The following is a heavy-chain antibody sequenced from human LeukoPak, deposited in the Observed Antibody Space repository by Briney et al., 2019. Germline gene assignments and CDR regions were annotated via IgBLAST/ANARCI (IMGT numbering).Heavy chain of an antibody. Sequence: QSGGSLRLSCAASGFTFSSYAMSWVRQAPGKGLEWVSAISGSGGSTYYADSVKGRFTISRDNSKNTLYLQMNSLRAEDTAVYYCAKSEAVAGPNYYYYGMDVWGQGTTVTVSS. D-gene: IGHD6-19*01. J-gene: IGHJ6*02. V-gene: IGHV3-23*01. CDR3: AKSEAVAGPNYYYYGMDV. CDR2: ISGSGGST. CDR1: GFTFSSYA.